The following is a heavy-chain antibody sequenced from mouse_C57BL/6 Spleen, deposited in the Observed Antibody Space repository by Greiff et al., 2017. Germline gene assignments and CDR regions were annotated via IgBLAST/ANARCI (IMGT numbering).Heavy chain of an antibody. Sequence: DVQLVESGGGLVKPGGSLKLSCAASGFTFSDYGMHWVRQAPEKGLEWVAYISSGSSTIYYADTVKGRFTISRDNAKNTLFLQMTSLRSEDTAMYYCARPLYDYDAWFAYWGQGTLVTVSA. CDR1: GFTFSDYG. J-gene: IGHJ3*01. CDR3: ARPLYDYDAWFAY. D-gene: IGHD2-4*01. CDR2: ISSGSSTI. V-gene: IGHV5-17*01.